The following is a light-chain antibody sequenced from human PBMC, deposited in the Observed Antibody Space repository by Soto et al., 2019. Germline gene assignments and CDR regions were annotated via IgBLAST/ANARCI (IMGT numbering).Light chain of an antibody. V-gene: IGKV3-20*01. CDR1: QSVSSSY. CDR3: HQYGSSPPT. CDR2: GAS. Sequence: EIVLTQSPGTLSLSPGERATLSCRASQSVSSSYLAWYQQKPGQAPRLLIYGASSRATGIPDRFSGSGFGTDFTLTISRLEPEDFAVYYWHQYGSSPPTFGQGTKVEMK. J-gene: IGKJ1*01.